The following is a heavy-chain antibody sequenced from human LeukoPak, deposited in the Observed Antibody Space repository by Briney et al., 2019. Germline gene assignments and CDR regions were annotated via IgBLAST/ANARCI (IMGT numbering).Heavy chain of an antibody. CDR2: IIPIFGTA. D-gene: IGHD5-12*01. Sequence: VASVKVSCKASGGTFSSYAISWVRQAPGQGLEWMGGIIPIFGTANYAQKFQGRVTITADKSTSTAYMELSSLRSEDTAVYYCARDYSSGYESYYYYMDVWGKGTTVTVSS. CDR3: ARDYSSGYESYYYYMDV. V-gene: IGHV1-69*06. CDR1: GGTFSSYA. J-gene: IGHJ6*03.